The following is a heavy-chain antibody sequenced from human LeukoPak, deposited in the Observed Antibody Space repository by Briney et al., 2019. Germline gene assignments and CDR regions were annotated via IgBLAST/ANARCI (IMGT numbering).Heavy chain of an antibody. V-gene: IGHV5-51*01. D-gene: IGHD3-10*01. J-gene: IGHJ5*02. CDR3: ARQRDYYGSGSYYWAPGGFDP. Sequence: GESLKISCKGSGYSFTSYWIGWVRQMPGRGLEWMGIIYPGDSDTRYSPSFQGQVTISADKSISTAYLQWSSLKASDTAMYYCARQRDYYGSGSYYWAPGGFDPWGQGTLVTVSS. CDR1: GYSFTSYW. CDR2: IYPGDSDT.